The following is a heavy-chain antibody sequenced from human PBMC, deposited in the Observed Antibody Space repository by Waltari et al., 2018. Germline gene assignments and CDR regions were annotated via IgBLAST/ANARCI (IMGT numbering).Heavy chain of an antibody. D-gene: IGHD2-21*01. CDR3: AIIVDSTPRETY. V-gene: IGHV4-4*02. Sequence: QVQLQESGPGLVKPSGTLSLTCAVSGDSISSPEWWICVRQAPGKGLEWIGEICRGGRPNYHPSLKSRVTISLDKPKNQFSLKLNSVTAPDTAVYYCAIIVDSTPRETYWGQGTLVTVSS. CDR1: GDSISSPEW. CDR2: ICRGGRP. J-gene: IGHJ4*02.